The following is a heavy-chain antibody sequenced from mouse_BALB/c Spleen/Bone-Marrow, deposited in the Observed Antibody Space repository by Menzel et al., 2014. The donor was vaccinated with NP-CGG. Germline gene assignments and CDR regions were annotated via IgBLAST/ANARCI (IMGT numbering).Heavy chain of an antibody. CDR1: GFSLTGYG. D-gene: IGHD2-4*01. J-gene: IGHJ4*01. CDR3: ARDSFLITRALDY. CDR2: IWGDGST. Sequence: QVQLKESGPGLVAPSQSLSITCTVSGFSLTGYGVSWVRQPPGKGLEWLGMIWGDGSTDYSSALKSRLSINKDNSKSQVFLKMNSLQTDDTARYYCARDSFLITRALDYWGQGTSVTVSS. V-gene: IGHV2-6-7*01.